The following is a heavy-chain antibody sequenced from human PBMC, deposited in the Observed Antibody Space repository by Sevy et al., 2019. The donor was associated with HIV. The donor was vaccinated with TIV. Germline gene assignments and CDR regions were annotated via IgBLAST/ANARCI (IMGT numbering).Heavy chain of an antibody. V-gene: IGHV1-18*01. CDR1: GYTFTNYH. Sequence: ASVKVSCKASGYTFTNYHITWVRQAPGQGLEWMGRITPNNGDTNYAQRLQGRVTMTTHTSTSTVYMELRSLRSDDTAVYYCARAPSGSQGPGQYFHHWGQGTLVTVSS. D-gene: IGHD1-26*01. CDR2: ITPNNGDT. CDR3: ARAPSGSQGPGQYFHH. J-gene: IGHJ1*01.